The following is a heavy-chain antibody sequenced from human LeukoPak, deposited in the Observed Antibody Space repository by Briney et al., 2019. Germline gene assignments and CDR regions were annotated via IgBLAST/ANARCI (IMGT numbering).Heavy chain of an antibody. D-gene: IGHD6-19*01. J-gene: IGHJ4*02. V-gene: IGHV3-7*01. CDR1: GFTFSSYW. CDR2: IKQNGSEK. Sequence: GGSLSLSCAASGFTFSSYWMSWVRQATGKGLEWVGNIKQNGSEKYYVSSVTARFTVSRDNAKTSLFLQMNSLRAEDAAVYYCARGPAAGNLLGYWGQGTLVTVSS. CDR3: ARGPAAGNLLGY.